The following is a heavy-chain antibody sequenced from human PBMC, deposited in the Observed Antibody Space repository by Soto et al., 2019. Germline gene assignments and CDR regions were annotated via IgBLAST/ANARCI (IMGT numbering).Heavy chain of an antibody. V-gene: IGHV3-43*01. CDR2: ISWDGGST. CDR3: AKAIPDGYCSGGSCYYYGMDV. D-gene: IGHD2-15*01. J-gene: IGHJ6*02. CDR1: GFTFDDYT. Sequence: GGSLRLSCAASGFTFDDYTMHWVRQAPGKGLEWVSLISWDGGSTYYADSVKGRFTISRDNSKNSLYLQMNSLRTEDTALYYCAKAIPDGYCSGGSCYYYGMDVWGQGTTVTVSS.